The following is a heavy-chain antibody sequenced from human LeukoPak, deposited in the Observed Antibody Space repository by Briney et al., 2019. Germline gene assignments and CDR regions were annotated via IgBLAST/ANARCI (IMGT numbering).Heavy chain of an antibody. V-gene: IGHV3-48*03. CDR2: ISTSGSII. J-gene: IGHJ4*02. D-gene: IGHD2-21*02. Sequence: PGGSLRLSCAASRFIFSSYEMNWVRQAPGKGLEWISYISTSGSIIYYADSVKGRFTISRDNAKNSLYLQMNSLRAEDTAVYYCARQFPYCGSDCSSFDYWGQGTLVTVSS. CDR1: RFIFSSYE. CDR3: ARQFPYCGSDCSSFDY.